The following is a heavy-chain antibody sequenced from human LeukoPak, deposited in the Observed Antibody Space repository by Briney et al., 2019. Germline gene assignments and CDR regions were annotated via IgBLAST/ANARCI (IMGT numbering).Heavy chain of an antibody. D-gene: IGHD3-3*01. CDR2: IYSCGST. CDR3: ATKPTIFGVVAFDY. V-gene: IGHV3-66*01. Sequence: GGSLRLSCAASGFTVSSNYMSWVRQAPGKGLEWVSVIYSCGSTYYADSVKGRFTISRDNSKNTLYLQMNSLRAEDTAVYYCATKPTIFGVVAFDYWGQGTLVTVSS. J-gene: IGHJ4*02. CDR1: GFTVSSNY.